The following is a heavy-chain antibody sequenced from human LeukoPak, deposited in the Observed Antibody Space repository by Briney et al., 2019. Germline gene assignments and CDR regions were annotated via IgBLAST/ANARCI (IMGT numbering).Heavy chain of an antibody. D-gene: IGHD6-6*01. J-gene: IGHJ3*02. CDR3: AAEVSSSHAFDI. Sequence: SVKVSCKASGGTFSSYAISWVRQAPGQGLEWMGGIIPIFGTANYAQKFQGRVTITADESTSTAYMELSSLRSEDTAVYYCAAEVSSSHAFDIWGQGTMDTVSS. CDR2: IIPIFGTA. CDR1: GGTFSSYA. V-gene: IGHV1-69*13.